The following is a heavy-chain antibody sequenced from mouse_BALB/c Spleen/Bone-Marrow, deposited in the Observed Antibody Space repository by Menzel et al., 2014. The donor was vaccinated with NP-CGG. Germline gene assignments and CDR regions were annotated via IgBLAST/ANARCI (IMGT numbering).Heavy chain of an antibody. D-gene: IGHD1-1*01. V-gene: IGHV1S81*02. Sequence: QVQLQQSGAELVKPGASVKLSCKASGYTFTSYWMHWVKQRPGQGLEWIGEIYPSNGRTNYNEKFKSKATLTVDKSSSTAYMQLISLTSEDSAVYYCARWNYYGSLYWYFDVWGAGTTVTVSS. CDR1: GYTFTSYW. CDR3: ARWNYYGSLYWYFDV. CDR2: IYPSNGRT. J-gene: IGHJ1*01.